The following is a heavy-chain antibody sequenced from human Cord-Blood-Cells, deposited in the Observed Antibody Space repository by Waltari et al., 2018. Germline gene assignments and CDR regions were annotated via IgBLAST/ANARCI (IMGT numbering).Heavy chain of an antibody. D-gene: IGHD2-21*01. Sequence: EVQLVESGGGLIQPGGSLRLSCAASGFTFSSNYMSWVRQAPGKGLEWLSGIYSGGSTDCADAVKGRFTISRDNSKNTMYLQMNSLRAEDTAVYYCARDRTDWGRAFDIWGQGTMVTVSS. CDR2: IYSGGST. CDR3: ARDRTDWGRAFDI. CDR1: GFTFSSNY. V-gene: IGHV3-53*01. J-gene: IGHJ3*02.